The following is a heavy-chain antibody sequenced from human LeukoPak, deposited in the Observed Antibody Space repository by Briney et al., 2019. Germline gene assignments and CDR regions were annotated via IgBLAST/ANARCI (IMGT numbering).Heavy chain of an antibody. CDR1: GGCISSYY. D-gene: IGHD3-22*01. CDR3: ARDLGYDSSGYRL. CDR2: IYASGST. V-gene: IGHV4-4*07. J-gene: IGHJ4*02. Sequence: SETLSLTCTVSGGCISSYYWTWIRQHAGKGLEWIGRIYASGSTNYNPSLKSRVTMSIDTSKNQFSLKLISVTAADTAVYYCARDLGYDSSGYRLWGQGTLVAVSS.